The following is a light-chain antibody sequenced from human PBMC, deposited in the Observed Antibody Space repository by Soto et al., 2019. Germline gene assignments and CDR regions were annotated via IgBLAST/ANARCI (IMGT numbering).Light chain of an antibody. J-gene: IGLJ2*01. Sequence: QSALTQPPSASGSPGQSVTISCTGTSSDVDFYNYVSWYQQHPGKAPKLIIYEVSKRPSGVPDRFSGSKSGNTASLTVSGLQAEDEADYYCSSYGASRIFGGGTKLTVL. CDR3: SSYGASRI. CDR1: SSDVDFYNY. V-gene: IGLV2-8*01. CDR2: EVS.